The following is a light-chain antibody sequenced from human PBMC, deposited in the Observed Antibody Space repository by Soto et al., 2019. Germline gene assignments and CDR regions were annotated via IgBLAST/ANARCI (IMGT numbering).Light chain of an antibody. V-gene: IGKV3-11*01. Sequence: EIVLTQSPATLSLSTGDRATLSCRASQSVADFLAWYQQKPGQAPRLLIYDASNTATGIPARFSGSGSGTDFTLTISMLEPEDFAVYYCQQRSNWVTFGQGTRLEIK. CDR2: DAS. J-gene: IGKJ5*01. CDR3: QQRSNWVT. CDR1: QSVADF.